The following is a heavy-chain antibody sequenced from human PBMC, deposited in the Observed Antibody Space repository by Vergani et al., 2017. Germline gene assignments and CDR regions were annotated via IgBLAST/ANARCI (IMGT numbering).Heavy chain of an antibody. CDR2: IYYSGST. D-gene: IGHD6-19*01. CDR3: ARAYSSGWYSGDYFDY. V-gene: IGHV4-59*01. Sequence: QVQLQESGPGLVKPSETLSLTCTLSGGSISSYYWSWIRQPPGKGLEWIGYIYYSGSTNYNPSLKSRVTISVDTSKNQFSLKLSSVTAADTAVYYCARAYSSGWYSGDYFDYWGQGTLVTVSS. CDR1: GGSISSYY. J-gene: IGHJ4*02.